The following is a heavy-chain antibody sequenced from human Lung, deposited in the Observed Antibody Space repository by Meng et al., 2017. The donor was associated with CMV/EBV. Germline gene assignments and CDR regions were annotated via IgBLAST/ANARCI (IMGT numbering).Heavy chain of an antibody. CDR3: AKDGKSGGYFDY. V-gene: IGHV3-30*02. D-gene: IGHD1-1*01. J-gene: IGHJ4*02. Sequence: VQLVESGGGVVPPGGSLRLSGGASGLSTYGMHWVRQVPGKGLEWVAFIWFDGSSKYYADSVKGRFSISRDNSKNTLYLQMNSLRPEDTGVYYCAKDGKSGGYFDYWGQGTLVTVSS. CDR2: IWFDGSSK. CDR1: GLSTYG.